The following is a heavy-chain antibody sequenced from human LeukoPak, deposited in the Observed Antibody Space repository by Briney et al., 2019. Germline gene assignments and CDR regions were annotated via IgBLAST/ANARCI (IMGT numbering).Heavy chain of an antibody. CDR1: GFMFDDYA. J-gene: IGHJ4*02. D-gene: IGHD3-16*02. V-gene: IGHV3-43*02. CDR2: IGGDGDNK. CDR3: ATSRWGSYRWDRFPFDY. Sequence: AGGSLRLSCAASGFMFDDYAMHWVRQAPGKGLEWVSLIGGDGDNKYYSDSVKGRFTISRANSKNSLYLQMNSLRTEDTALYYCATSRWGSYRWDRFPFDYWGQGTLVTVSS.